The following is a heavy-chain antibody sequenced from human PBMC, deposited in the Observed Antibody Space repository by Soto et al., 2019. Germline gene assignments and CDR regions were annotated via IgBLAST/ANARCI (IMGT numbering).Heavy chain of an antibody. D-gene: IGHD6-19*01. V-gene: IGHV1-69*08. CDR3: ARSSSGPPPDAFDI. J-gene: IGHJ3*02. Sequence: ASVKVSCKASGYSFTNYYMHWVRQAPGQGLEWMGRIIPLLDTTNYAQKFQGRVTITADKSTGTAYMELNRLRSEDTAVYYCARSSSGPPPDAFDIWGQGTMVTVSS. CDR1: GYSFTNYY. CDR2: IIPLLDTT.